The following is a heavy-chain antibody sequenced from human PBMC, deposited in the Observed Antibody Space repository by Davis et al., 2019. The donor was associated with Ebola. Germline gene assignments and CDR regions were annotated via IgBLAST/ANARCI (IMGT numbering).Heavy chain of an antibody. V-gene: IGHV1-2*01. J-gene: IGHJ6*01. CDR1: GYTFTGYY. CDR2: INPNSGGT. CDR3: TLLQEHL. Sequence: ASVKVSCKASGYTFTGYYMHWVRQAPGQGLEWMGRINPNSGGTNYAQKFQGRVTITADESTSTAYMELSSLHQGPIGLPPCTLLQEHLWG.